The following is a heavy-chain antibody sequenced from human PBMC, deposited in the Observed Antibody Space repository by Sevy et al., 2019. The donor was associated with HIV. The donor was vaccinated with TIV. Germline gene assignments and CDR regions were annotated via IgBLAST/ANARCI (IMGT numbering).Heavy chain of an antibody. CDR2: FDPEDGET. V-gene: IGHV1-24*01. D-gene: IGHD6-6*01. Sequence: ASVKVSCKVSGYTLTELSMHWVRQAPGKGLEWMGGFDPEDGETIYAQKFQGRVTMTEDTSTDTAYMELSSLRSEDTAVYYCATSGRISSIAARNWFDPWGQGTLVTVSS. CDR1: GYTLTELS. J-gene: IGHJ5*02. CDR3: ATSGRISSIAARNWFDP.